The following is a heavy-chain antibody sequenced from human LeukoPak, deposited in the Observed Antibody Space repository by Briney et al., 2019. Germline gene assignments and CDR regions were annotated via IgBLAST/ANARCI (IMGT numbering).Heavy chain of an antibody. D-gene: IGHD5/OR15-5a*01. Sequence: SETLSLTCTVSGGSISSYYWSWIRQPPGKGLEWIGCIYYSGSTNYNPSLKSRVTISVDTSKNQFSLKLSSVTAADTAVYYCASSVEDAFDIWGQGTMVTVSS. J-gene: IGHJ3*02. CDR1: GGSISSYY. CDR2: IYYSGST. CDR3: ASSVEDAFDI. V-gene: IGHV4-59*08.